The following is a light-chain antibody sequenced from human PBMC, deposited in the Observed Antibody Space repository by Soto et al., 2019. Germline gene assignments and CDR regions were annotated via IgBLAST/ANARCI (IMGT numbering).Light chain of an antibody. CDR1: QSISNY. CDR3: QQSYSTTWT. V-gene: IGKV1-39*01. Sequence: DIQMTQSPPSLSASVGDRVTVTCRSSQSISNYLNWYQQKPGKAPKLLIYGASNLQTGVPSRFRGSASGTDFTLTISSLQPEDFATYYCQQSYSTTWTFGQGTKVDIK. J-gene: IGKJ1*01. CDR2: GAS.